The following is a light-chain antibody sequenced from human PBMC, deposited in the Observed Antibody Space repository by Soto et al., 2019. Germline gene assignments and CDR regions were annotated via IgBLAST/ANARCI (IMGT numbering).Light chain of an antibody. CDR2: EGS. CDR1: SSDVGSYNS. J-gene: IGLJ1*01. Sequence: QSVLTQPASVSGSPGQSIAISCTGTSSDVGSYNSVSWYQQHPGKAPKLMIYEGSKRPSGVSDRFSGSKSGNTASLTISGLQAEDEADYYCCSYAGNPYVFGTGTKVTGL. V-gene: IGLV2-23*01. CDR3: CSYAGNPYV.